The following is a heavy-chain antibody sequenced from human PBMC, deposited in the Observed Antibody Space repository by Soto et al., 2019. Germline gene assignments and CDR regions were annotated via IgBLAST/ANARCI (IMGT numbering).Heavy chain of an antibody. CDR2: IKSDGSEK. V-gene: IGHV3-7*03. CDR3: ARCRSYGMEGVERAVDI. J-gene: IGHJ3*02. Sequence: EVQLVESGGGLVQPGGSLRLSCAASGFTFSSFWMNWVRQAPGKGLEWVANIKSDGSEKYYGDSVKGRFTFSRDNAKNTLYLQMDSLRVEDTAVYYCARCRSYGMEGVERAVDIWGQGKKVTVSS. D-gene: IGHD1-26*01. CDR1: GFTFSSFW.